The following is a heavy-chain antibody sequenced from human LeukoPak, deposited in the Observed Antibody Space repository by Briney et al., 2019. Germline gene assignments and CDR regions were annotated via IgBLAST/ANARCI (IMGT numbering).Heavy chain of an antibody. CDR3: AKMGEVATTFDY. Sequence: GGSLRLSCAASGFTFSSYGMQWVRQAPGRGLEWVAVISHDGTVKHYADSVKGRFTISRDNSKNTLYLQMNSLRPDDTAVYYCAKMGEVATTFDYWGQGTLVTVSS. CDR1: GFTFSSYG. CDR2: ISHDGTVK. J-gene: IGHJ4*02. D-gene: IGHD5-12*01. V-gene: IGHV3-30*18.